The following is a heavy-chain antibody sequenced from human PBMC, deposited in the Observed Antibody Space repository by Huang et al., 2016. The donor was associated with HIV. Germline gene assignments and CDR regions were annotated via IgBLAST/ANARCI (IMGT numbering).Heavy chain of an antibody. J-gene: IGHJ4*02. D-gene: IGHD6-19*01. Sequence: LVESGGGVVQSGGSLTLSCEASVFDFGTFGMPWVRQPPVKGMEVMAHINFDGHKRLSGKGVRHRFTVFRENSLRTTYLEMNDVSPEDTALYFCAKGGGGYHNGPEHWGQGTLVIVS. CDR1: VFDFGTFG. CDR2: INFDGHKR. V-gene: IGHV3-30*02. CDR3: AKGGGGYHNGPEH.